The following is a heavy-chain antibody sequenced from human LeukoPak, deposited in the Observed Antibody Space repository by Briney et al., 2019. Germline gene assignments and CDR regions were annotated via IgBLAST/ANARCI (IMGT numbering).Heavy chain of an antibody. CDR3: ATSSPVAGSALDI. Sequence: PSQTLSLTCSVSGASISSGGYYWSCIRQHPGKGLECIGNIYTSGTTYYNPSLKSRIAISVDTSKNQLSLKLTSVTAADTAVYFCATSSPVAGSALDIWGQGTIVTVSS. CDR2: IYTSGTT. J-gene: IGHJ3*02. D-gene: IGHD6-19*01. V-gene: IGHV4-31*03. CDR1: GASISSGGYY.